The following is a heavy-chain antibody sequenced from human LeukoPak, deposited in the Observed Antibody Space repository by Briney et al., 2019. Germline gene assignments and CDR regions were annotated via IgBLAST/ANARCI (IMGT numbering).Heavy chain of an antibody. CDR3: ARDSSSYYFDY. J-gene: IGHJ4*02. Sequence: GGSLRLSCAASGFSVTSNHMNWVRQAPGKGLEWVSIIYTGGTTHYADSLNDRFTISRGDSINSLYLQMNSLRAEDTAVYCCARDSSSYYFDYWGQGTLVTVSS. D-gene: IGHD6-6*01. CDR1: GFSVTSNH. V-gene: IGHV3-66*01. CDR2: IYTGGTT.